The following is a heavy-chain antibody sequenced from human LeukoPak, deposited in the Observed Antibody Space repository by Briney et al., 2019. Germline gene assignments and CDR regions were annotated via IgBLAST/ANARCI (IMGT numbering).Heavy chain of an antibody. Sequence: SETLSLTCTVSGGSISSSSYYWGWIRQPPGKGLEWIGYIYHSGSTYYNPSLKSRVTISVDRSKNQFSLKLSSVTAADTAVYYCARDPQWGAFDIWGQGTMVTVSS. CDR3: ARDPQWGAFDI. J-gene: IGHJ3*02. D-gene: IGHD1-26*01. CDR1: GGSISSSSYY. CDR2: IYHSGST. V-gene: IGHV4-30-2*01.